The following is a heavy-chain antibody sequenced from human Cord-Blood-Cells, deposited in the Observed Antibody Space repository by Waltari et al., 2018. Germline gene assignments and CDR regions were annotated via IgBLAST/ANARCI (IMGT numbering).Heavy chain of an antibody. D-gene: IGHD3-10*01. CDR3: VGSDAFDI. CDR2: ISWNSGSI. CDR1: CFTLVGSA. V-gene: IGHV3-9*01. J-gene: IGHJ3*02. Sequence: VPLVASGGGLLLPGSSLTLSCAPSCFTLVGSAMHWVRQVPGKGVEWVSGISWNSGSIGYADSVKGRFTISRDNAKNSLYLQMNSLRAEDTALYYCVGSDAFDIGGQGTMVTVSS.